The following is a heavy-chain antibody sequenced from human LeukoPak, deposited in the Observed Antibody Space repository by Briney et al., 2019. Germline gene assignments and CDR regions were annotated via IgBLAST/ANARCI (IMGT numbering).Heavy chain of an antibody. CDR3: ARESVAVAVFDY. CDR2: IYYSGSP. CDR1: GGSISSHY. V-gene: IGHV4-59*11. D-gene: IGHD6-19*01. Sequence: SETLSLTCTVSGGSISSHYWSWIRQPPGKGLEWIGYIYYSGSPNYNPSLKSRVTISVDTSKNRFSLKLSSVTAADTAVYYCARESVAVAVFDYWGQGTLVTVSS. J-gene: IGHJ4*02.